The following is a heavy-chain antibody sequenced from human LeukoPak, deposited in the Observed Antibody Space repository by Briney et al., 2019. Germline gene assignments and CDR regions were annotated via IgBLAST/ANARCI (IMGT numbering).Heavy chain of an antibody. CDR3: AKDPGAYYYDSSGYPDY. Sequence: GGSLRLSCAASGFTFSSYSMNWVRQAPGKGLEWVSSISSSSSYIYYADSVKGRFTISRDNSKNTLYLQMNSLRAEDTAVYYCAKDPGAYYYDSSGYPDYWGQGTLVTVSS. CDR1: GFTFSSYS. CDR2: ISSSSSYI. J-gene: IGHJ4*02. V-gene: IGHV3-21*01. D-gene: IGHD3-22*01.